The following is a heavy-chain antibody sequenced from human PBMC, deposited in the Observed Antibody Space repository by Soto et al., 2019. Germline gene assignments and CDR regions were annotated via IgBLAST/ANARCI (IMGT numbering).Heavy chain of an antibody. Sequence: SETLSLTCTVSGGSINSGDYYWSWIRQPPGKGLEWIGYIYYSGSTYHNPSLKSRINISLDTSKNQFSLRLNSVTVADTAVYYCAKDLQPEPRITMIVVVTFAPIFGYWGQGTLVTVSS. CDR2: IYYSGST. CDR3: AKDLQPEPRITMIVVVTFAPIFGY. CDR1: GGSINSGDYY. D-gene: IGHD3-22*01. J-gene: IGHJ4*02. V-gene: IGHV4-30-4*01.